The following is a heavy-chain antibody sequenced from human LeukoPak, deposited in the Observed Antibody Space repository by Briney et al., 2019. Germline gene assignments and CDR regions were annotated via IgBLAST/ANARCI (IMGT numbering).Heavy chain of an antibody. CDR2: IYPDNSDT. D-gene: IGHD3-3*01. Sequence: GESLKISCQGSGYSFASEWIGWVRQMPGKGLEWMGIIYPDNSDTRYSQSFQGQVTISADKATNTAYLQWNSLKASDTATYYCARLRFLEWLFADFWGQGTLVTVSS. CDR1: GYSFASEW. J-gene: IGHJ4*02. V-gene: IGHV5-51*01. CDR3: ARLRFLEWLFADF.